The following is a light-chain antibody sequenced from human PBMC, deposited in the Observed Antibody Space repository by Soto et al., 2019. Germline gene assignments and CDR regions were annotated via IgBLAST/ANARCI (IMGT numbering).Light chain of an antibody. CDR1: QSISGY. J-gene: IGKJ4*01. CDR3: QQYNRYFT. Sequence: DIQMTQSPFTLSASVGDRVTITCRASQSISGYLAWYQQKLGKAPKLLIFDVSSLESGVPSRFSGSGSGTEFTLTINNLQPDGFATYYCQQYNRYFTFGGGTKVEIK. V-gene: IGKV1-5*01. CDR2: DVS.